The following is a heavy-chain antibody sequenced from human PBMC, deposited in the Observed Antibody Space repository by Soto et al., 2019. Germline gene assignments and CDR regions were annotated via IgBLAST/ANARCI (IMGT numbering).Heavy chain of an antibody. J-gene: IGHJ5*02. D-gene: IGHD2-2*01. Sequence: PXESLRLSCAASGFTFSSYAMSWVRQAPGKGLEWVSAISGSGGSTYYADSVKGRFTISRDNSKNTLYLQMNSLRAEDTAVYYCAKDGGYCSSTSCLSWFDPWGQGTLVTVSS. CDR3: AKDGGYCSSTSCLSWFDP. V-gene: IGHV3-23*01. CDR1: GFTFSSYA. CDR2: ISGSGGST.